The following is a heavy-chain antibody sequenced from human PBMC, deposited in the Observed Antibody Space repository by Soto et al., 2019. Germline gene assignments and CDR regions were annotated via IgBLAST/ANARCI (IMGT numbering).Heavy chain of an antibody. D-gene: IGHD6-6*01. V-gene: IGHV3-23*01. CDR3: AKRSSSSTF. Sequence: EVQLLESGGGLVQPGESLRLSCAASGFTFRSYAMSWVRQAPGKGLEWVSVISGSDDSTYYADSVKGRFTISRDNSKNTLYLQMNSLRAEDTAVYYCAKRSSSSTFWGQGTLVTVSS. CDR2: ISGSDDST. CDR1: GFTFRSYA. J-gene: IGHJ4*02.